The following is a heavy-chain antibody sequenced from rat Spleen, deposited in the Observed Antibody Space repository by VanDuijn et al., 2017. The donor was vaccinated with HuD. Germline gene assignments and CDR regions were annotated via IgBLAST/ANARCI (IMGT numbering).Heavy chain of an antibody. CDR1: GFSLTSNS. D-gene: IGHD1-2*01. V-gene: IGHV2-1*01. CDR2: IWGDGST. CDR3: TTIADL. Sequence: QVQLKESGPGLVQPSQTLSLTCTVSGFSLTSNSVHWVRQPPGKGLEWMGGIWGDGSTDYNSALKSRLSISRDTSKSQVVLKMNSLQPDDTAIYLCTTIADLWGQGVMVTVSS. J-gene: IGHJ2*01.